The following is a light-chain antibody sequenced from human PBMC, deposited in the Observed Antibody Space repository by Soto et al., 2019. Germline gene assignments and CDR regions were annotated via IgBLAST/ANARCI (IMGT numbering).Light chain of an antibody. J-gene: IGKJ4*01. V-gene: IGKV1-6*01. Sequence: AIQLTQSPSSLYASVGDRVTITCRASQAIRTALGWYQQKPGKVPKLLIYAASILQSGVPSRFSGSGSGTDFTLTISSLQPEDFATYYCQQYGSSLGVTFGGGTKVEIK. CDR1: QAIRTA. CDR3: QQYGSSLGVT. CDR2: AAS.